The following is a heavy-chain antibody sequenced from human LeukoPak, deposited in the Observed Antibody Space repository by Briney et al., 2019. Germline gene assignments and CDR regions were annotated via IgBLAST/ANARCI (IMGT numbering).Heavy chain of an antibody. V-gene: IGHV3-48*01. CDR2: ISSGGSTI. Sequence: GGSLRLSCAASGFTFSSYSMNWVRQAPGKGLEWVSYISSGGSTIYYADSVKGRFTISRDNAKNSLYLQMNSLRAEDTAVYYCARWCSSSSCFRGFDYWGQGTLVTVSS. D-gene: IGHD2-2*01. CDR3: ARWCSSSSCFRGFDY. CDR1: GFTFSSYS. J-gene: IGHJ4*02.